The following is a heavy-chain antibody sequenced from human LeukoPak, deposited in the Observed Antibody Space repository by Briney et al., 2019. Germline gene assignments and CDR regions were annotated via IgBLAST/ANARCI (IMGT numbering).Heavy chain of an antibody. V-gene: IGHV1-18*01. D-gene: IGHD3-22*01. CDR2: ISAYNGNT. CDR3: ARQGYYYDSSGYYLFDP. J-gene: IGHJ5*02. CDR1: GYTFTSCG. Sequence: ASVKVSCKASGYTFTSCGISWVRQAPGQGLEWMGWISAYNGNTNYAQKLQGRVTMTTDTSTSTAYMELRSLRSDDTAVYYCARQGYYYDSSGYYLFDPWGQGTLVTVSS.